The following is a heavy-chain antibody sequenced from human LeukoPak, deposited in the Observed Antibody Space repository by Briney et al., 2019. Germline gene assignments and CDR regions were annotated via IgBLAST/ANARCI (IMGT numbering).Heavy chain of an antibody. CDR2: INSDEIST. CDR3: VGGGAMGAFDI. Sequence: GGSLRLSCAASGFTFSSYWMHWVRQAPGKGLVWVSRINSDEISTSYADSEKGRFTISRDNAKNTLYLQMNSLRAEDTAVYYCVGGGAMGAFDIWGQGTMVTVSS. J-gene: IGHJ3*02. CDR1: GFTFSSYW. V-gene: IGHV3-74*01. D-gene: IGHD3-16*01.